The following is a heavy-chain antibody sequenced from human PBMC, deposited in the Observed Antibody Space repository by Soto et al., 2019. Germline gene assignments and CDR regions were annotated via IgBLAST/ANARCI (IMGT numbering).Heavy chain of an antibody. CDR2: IWYDGSNK. V-gene: IGHV3-33*01. J-gene: IGHJ4*02. Sequence: GGSLRLSCAASGFTFSSYGMHWVRQAPGKGLEWVAVIWYDGSNKYYADSVKGRFTISRDNSKNTLYLQMNSLRAEDTAVYYCARDLGSSGWRGDCFDYWGQGTLVSVSS. CDR3: ARDLGSSGWRGDCFDY. D-gene: IGHD6-19*01. CDR1: GFTFSSYG.